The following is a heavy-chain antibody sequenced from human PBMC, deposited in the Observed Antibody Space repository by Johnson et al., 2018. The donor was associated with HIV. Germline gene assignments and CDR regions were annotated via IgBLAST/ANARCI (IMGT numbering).Heavy chain of an antibody. D-gene: IGHD3-10*01. CDR3: ARGAITMIRGVIAFDI. CDR2: IYSAGST. Sequence: VQLVESGGGLIQPGGSLRLSCAASGFTVSSNYMSWVRQAPGKGLEWVSVIYSAGSTYYADSVKVRFTISRDNSKNALHLQMNSLTAEDTAVYYCARGAITMIRGVIAFDIWGQGTMVTVSS. V-gene: IGHV3-53*01. CDR1: GFTVSSNY. J-gene: IGHJ3*02.